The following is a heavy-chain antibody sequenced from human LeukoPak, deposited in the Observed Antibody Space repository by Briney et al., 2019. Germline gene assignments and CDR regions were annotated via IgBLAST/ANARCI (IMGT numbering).Heavy chain of an antibody. Sequence: SETLSLTCTVSGGSISSYYWSWIRQPPGKGLEWIGYIYYSGSTNYNPSLKSRVTISVDTSKNQFSLKLSSVTAADTAVYYCARDLTAMGHGFDYWGQGTLVTVSS. V-gene: IGHV4-59*12. CDR2: IYYSGST. CDR3: ARDLTAMGHGFDY. CDR1: GGSISSYY. J-gene: IGHJ4*02. D-gene: IGHD5-18*01.